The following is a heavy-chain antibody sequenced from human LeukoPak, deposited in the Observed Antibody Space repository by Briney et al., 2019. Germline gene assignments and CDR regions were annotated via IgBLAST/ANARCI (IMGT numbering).Heavy chain of an antibody. CDR1: GGSIRSGAYS. CDR2: IYYSGST. J-gene: IGHJ6*03. D-gene: IGHD3-3*01. V-gene: IGHV4-30-4*07. CDR3: ARNGHYDFWSGYYVDYMDV. Sequence: ASETLSLTCTVSGGSIRSGAYSWSWIRQPPGKGLEWIGYIYYSGSTYYNPSLKTRVSISLDTSKNQISLKLSSVTAADTAVYYCARNGHYDFWSGYYVDYMDVWAKGPRSPSP.